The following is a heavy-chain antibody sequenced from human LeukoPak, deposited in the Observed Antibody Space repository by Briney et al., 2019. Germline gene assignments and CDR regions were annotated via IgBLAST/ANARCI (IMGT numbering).Heavy chain of an antibody. J-gene: IGHJ4*02. CDR2: ISSSGGST. D-gene: IGHD6-6*01. CDR1: GFTFINYA. V-gene: IGHV3-23*01. CDR3: AKWKYSNSGIDDY. Sequence: PGGSLRLSCAASGFTFINYAMNWVRQAPGKGLEWVSAISSSGGSTYYADSVKGRFTISRDNSKNMLYLQMNSLRAEDTAVYYCAKWKYSNSGIDDYWGQGTLVTVSS.